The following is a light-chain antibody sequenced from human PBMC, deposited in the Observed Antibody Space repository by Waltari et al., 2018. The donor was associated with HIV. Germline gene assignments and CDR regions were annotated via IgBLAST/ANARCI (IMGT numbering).Light chain of an antibody. V-gene: IGLV2-14*03. CDR2: VVT. J-gene: IGLJ3*02. CDR1: SSEVDYYNY. CDR3: SSYTSGSWV. Sequence: QSALTQPASVSGSPGKSITISCTGISSEVDYYNYDCWYQQHPGKAPKLMIYVVTHRPSGVSNRFSGSQSGNTASLTIAGLQPEDEADYYCSSYTSGSWVCGGGTKLTVL.